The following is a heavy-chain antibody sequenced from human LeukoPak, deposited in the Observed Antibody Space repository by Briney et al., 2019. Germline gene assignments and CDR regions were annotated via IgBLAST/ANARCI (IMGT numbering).Heavy chain of an antibody. Sequence: GGSLRLXCAASGFTFSSYSMNWVRQAPGKGLEWVSSISSSSSYRYYADSVKGRFTISRDNAKNSLYLQMNSLRAEDTAVYYCAGAKTAMWDYWGQGTLVTVSS. D-gene: IGHD5-18*01. CDR2: ISSSSSYR. V-gene: IGHV3-21*01. J-gene: IGHJ4*02. CDR3: AGAKTAMWDY. CDR1: GFTFSSYS.